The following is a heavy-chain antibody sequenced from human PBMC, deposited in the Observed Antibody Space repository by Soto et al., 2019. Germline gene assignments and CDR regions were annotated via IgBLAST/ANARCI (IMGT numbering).Heavy chain of an antibody. D-gene: IGHD3-22*01. Sequence: QVQLVQSGAEVKKPGASVKVSCKASGYTFTGYYMHWVRQAPGQGLEWMGWINPNSGGTNYAQKFQGWVTMTRDTSISTAYMGLSRLRYDDTAVYYCAISYYYDSSGYYPTPFDYWGQGTLVTVSS. CDR2: INPNSGGT. V-gene: IGHV1-2*04. CDR3: AISYYYDSSGYYPTPFDY. J-gene: IGHJ4*02. CDR1: GYTFTGYY.